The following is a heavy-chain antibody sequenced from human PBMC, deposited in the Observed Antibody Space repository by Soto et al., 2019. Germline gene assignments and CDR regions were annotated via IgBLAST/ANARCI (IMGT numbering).Heavy chain of an antibody. Sequence: ASVKVSCKASGYSFSRFGISWVRQAPGQGLECVGWVSVPSGDTSSAQNFQGRVTVTTDTSTSTAYMEVGSLRSDDTAVYYCARTCRSGGSCYLEYWGEGTLVTVS. CDR3: ARTCRSGGSCYLEY. CDR1: GYSFSRFG. V-gene: IGHV1-18*01. D-gene: IGHD2-15*01. J-gene: IGHJ4*02. CDR2: VSVPSGDT.